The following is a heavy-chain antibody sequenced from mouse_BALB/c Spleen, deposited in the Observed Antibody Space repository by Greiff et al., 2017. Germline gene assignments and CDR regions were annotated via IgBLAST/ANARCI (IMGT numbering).Heavy chain of an antibody. Sequence: EVKLVDSGGGLVKPGGSLKLSCAASGFTFSSYAMSWVRQTPEKRLEWVATISSGGSYTYYPDSVKGRFTISRDNAKNTLYLQMSSLRSEDTAMYYCARPDGYYPYYYAMDYWGQGTSVTVSS. V-gene: IGHV5-9-3*01. CDR2: ISSGGSYT. CDR3: ARPDGYYPYYYAMDY. J-gene: IGHJ4*01. CDR1: GFTFSSYA. D-gene: IGHD2-3*01.